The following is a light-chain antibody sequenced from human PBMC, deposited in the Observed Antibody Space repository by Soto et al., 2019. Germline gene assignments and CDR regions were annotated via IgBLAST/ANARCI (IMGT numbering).Light chain of an antibody. CDR1: SGDIGSYNR. J-gene: IGLJ1*01. CDR3: SSYTNINTRACV. V-gene: IGLV2-14*01. CDR2: EVT. Sequence: QSVLTQPSSLSGSPGPSITISCTGTSGDIGSYNRVSWYQQHPGKAPKLIIYEVTDRPSGVSNRFSGSKSGNTASLTISGLQAEDEAEYYCSSYTNINTRACVFGTGTKVTVL.